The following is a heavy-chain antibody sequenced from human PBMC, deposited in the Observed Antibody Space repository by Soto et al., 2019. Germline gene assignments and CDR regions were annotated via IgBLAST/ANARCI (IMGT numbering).Heavy chain of an antibody. CDR2: IKQDGSEK. D-gene: IGHD1-1*01. V-gene: IGHV3-7*01. Sequence: GGSLRLSCAASGFTFSSYWMSWVRQAPGKGLEWVANIKQDGSEKNYVDSVKGRFTISRDNAKNSLYLQMNSLRAEDTAVYYCARDRILEKPYYYGMDVCGQGTTVTVSS. J-gene: IGHJ6*02. CDR1: GFTFSSYW. CDR3: ARDRILEKPYYYGMDV.